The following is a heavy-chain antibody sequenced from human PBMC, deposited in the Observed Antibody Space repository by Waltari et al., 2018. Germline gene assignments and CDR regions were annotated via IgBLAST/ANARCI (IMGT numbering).Heavy chain of an antibody. CDR3: ARDRGRGLYLDT. CDR1: GDSMSSTYW. V-gene: IGHV4-4*02. Sequence: QLQESGPGLVKPSAALSLSCAVSGDSMSSTYWWNWVPQSPQKGLEWIGQVHRSGRTNYNPSFASRVTVSLDMSNNQFSLKVTSATAADTAVYYCARDRGRGLYLDTWGPGTLVTVSP. CDR2: VHRSGRT. J-gene: IGHJ5*02. D-gene: IGHD2-15*01.